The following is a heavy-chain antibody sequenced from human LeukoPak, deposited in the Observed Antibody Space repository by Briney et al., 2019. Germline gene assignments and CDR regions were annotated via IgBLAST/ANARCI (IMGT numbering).Heavy chain of an antibody. J-gene: IGHJ4*02. CDR1: GFTFSSSA. CDR2: ISYDGSIK. D-gene: IGHD5-24*01. CDR3: ARGGIGYTLDY. Sequence: GGSLRLSCAASGFTFSSSAMHWVRQVPGKGLEWVALISYDGSIKYYADSVKGRFTISRDNSKNTLYLEMNSLRPEDTAVYYCARGGIGYTLDYWGQGTLVTVSS. V-gene: IGHV3-30*01.